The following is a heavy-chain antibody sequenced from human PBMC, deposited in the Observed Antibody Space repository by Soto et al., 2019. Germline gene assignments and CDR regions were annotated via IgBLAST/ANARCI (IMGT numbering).Heavy chain of an antibody. D-gene: IGHD2-2*01. CDR2: VYWNDAK. CDR3: AHLSTRGYYFDY. J-gene: IGHJ4*02. V-gene: IGHV2-5*01. Sequence: SGPTLVNPTQTLTLTCTFSGFSLCTSQVGVGWIRQPPGKALELLAHVYWNDAKYYSLSLKTRLTITKDTSKNQVFLTMTNMDPVDTATYFCAHLSTRGYYFDYWGQGALVTVSS. CDR1: GFSLCTSQVG.